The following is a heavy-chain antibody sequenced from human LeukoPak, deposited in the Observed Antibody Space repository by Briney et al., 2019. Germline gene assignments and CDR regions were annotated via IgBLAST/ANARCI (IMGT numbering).Heavy chain of an antibody. CDR3: ARAGASIAAAGTH. CDR1: GYNLIDHA. J-gene: IGHJ4*02. V-gene: IGHV1-2*02. Sequence: GASVKVSCKASGYNLIDHALHWVRQAPGRGLEWMGWINPYSGRTNYAQTFQGRVTMTRDTSISTAYMELSRLRSDDTAVYYCARAGASIAAAGTHWGQGTLVTVSS. CDR2: INPYSGRT. D-gene: IGHD6-13*01.